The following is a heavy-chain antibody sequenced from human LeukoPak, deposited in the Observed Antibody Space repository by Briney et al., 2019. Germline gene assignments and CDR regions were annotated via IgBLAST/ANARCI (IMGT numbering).Heavy chain of an antibody. Sequence: GGSLRLSCAASGFTFSSYSMNWVRQAPGKGLEWVSSISSSSSYIYYADSVKGRFTISRDNAKNSLYLQMNGLRAEDTAVYYCARVGWFGELIPDYWGQGTLVTVSS. V-gene: IGHV3-21*01. J-gene: IGHJ4*02. CDR1: GFTFSSYS. CDR2: ISSSSSYI. D-gene: IGHD3-10*01. CDR3: ARVGWFGELIPDY.